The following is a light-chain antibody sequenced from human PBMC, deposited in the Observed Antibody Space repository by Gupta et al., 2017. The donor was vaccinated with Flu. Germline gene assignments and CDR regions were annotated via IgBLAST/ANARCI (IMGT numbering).Light chain of an antibody. Sequence: SGSPGQSITISCTETNTDIGAYSYVSWYQQRPGKAPKLMIYAVSQRPSGVSNRFSGSKSGNTASLTISGLQAEDEADYYCSSYSSGSAIIVVFGGGTKLTVL. CDR1: NTDIGAYSY. J-gene: IGLJ2*01. CDR3: SSYSSGSAIIVV. V-gene: IGLV2-14*04. CDR2: AVS.